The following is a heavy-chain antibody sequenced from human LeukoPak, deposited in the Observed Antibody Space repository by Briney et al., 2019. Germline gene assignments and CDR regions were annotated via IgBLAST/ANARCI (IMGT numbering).Heavy chain of an antibody. J-gene: IGHJ4*02. CDR3: ARSGYCSGGSCYPPFDY. CDR2: IIPIFGTA. CDR1: GGTFSSYA. Sequence: RASVKVSCKASGGTFSSYAISWVRQAPGQGLEWMGGIIPIFGTANYAQKFQGRVTITADESTSTAYMELSRLRSEDTAVYYCARSGYCSGGSCYPPFDYWSQGTLVTVSS. D-gene: IGHD2-15*01. V-gene: IGHV1-69*13.